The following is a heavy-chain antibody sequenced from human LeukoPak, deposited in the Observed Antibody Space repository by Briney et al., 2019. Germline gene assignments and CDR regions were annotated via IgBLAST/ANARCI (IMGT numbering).Heavy chain of an antibody. J-gene: IGHJ5*02. CDR3: ARGQGATVPQVGKNWFDP. D-gene: IGHD1-26*01. CDR2: VNESGGT. CDR1: IDSFSNYH. V-gene: IGHV4-34*01. Sequence: SETLSLTCAVYIDSFSNYHWNWIRQTPAKGMERIGEVNESGGTNISPSLRSRVILSVDTSKNQFSLKLISVTVADTAIYYCARGQGATVPQVGKNWFDPWGQGTRVTVSS.